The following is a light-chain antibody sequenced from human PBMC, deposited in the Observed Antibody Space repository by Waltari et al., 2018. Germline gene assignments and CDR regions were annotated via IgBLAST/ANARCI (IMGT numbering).Light chain of an antibody. J-gene: IGLJ1*01. CDR2: SSN. CDR1: SSKVGGNP. Sequence: QSVLTQPPSASGAPGQGVTISCSGSSSKVGGNPGSWYQHLPGTAPKLLIYSSNQRPSGVPDRFSGSKSGTSASLAISGLQAEDEADYYCQSYDTSLSGSEVFGSGTKVTVL. V-gene: IGLV1-44*01. CDR3: QSYDTSLSGSEV.